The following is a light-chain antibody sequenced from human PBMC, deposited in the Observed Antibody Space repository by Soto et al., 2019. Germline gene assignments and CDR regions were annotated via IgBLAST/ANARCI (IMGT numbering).Light chain of an antibody. CDR1: QSIRSL. CDR3: QYLNSYPT. Sequence: DIQMTQSPSTLSASVGDRVTITCRASQSIRSLLAWYQQKPGKAPKLLIYVASTLQSGVPPRFSGSGSGTEFTLTISSLQPEDFATYYCQYLNSYPTFGQGTRLEI. V-gene: IGKV1-9*01. CDR2: VAS. J-gene: IGKJ5*01.